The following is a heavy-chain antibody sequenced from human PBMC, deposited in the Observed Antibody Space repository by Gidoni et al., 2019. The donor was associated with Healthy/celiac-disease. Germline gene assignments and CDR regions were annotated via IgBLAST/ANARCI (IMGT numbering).Heavy chain of an antibody. CDR2: ISWNSGSI. CDR1: GFTFDYSA. V-gene: IGHV3-9*01. D-gene: IGHD2-15*01. CDR3: AKANLGYCSGGSCYDELGDAFDI. Sequence: EVQLVESGGGLVQPGRSLRLSCAASGFTFDYSAMHWVRHATGKGLEWVSGISWNSGSIGYADSVKGRFTISRDNAKNSLYLQMNSLRAEDTALYYCAKANLGYCSGGSCYDELGDAFDIWGQGTMVTVSS. J-gene: IGHJ3*02.